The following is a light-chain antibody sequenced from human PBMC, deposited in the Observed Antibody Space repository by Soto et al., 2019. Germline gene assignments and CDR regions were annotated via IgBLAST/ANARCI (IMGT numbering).Light chain of an antibody. V-gene: IGKV1-39*01. J-gene: IGKJ3*01. CDR1: QSISSY. Sequence: DLQMTQSPSSLSASVGDRITITCRARQSISSYLNWYQQKPGKAPKLLIYAASSLHSGVPSRFNGSGSGTDFTLTICSLQPEDFATYYCQQSYSTPRITFGPGTKVDIK. CDR3: QQSYSTPRIT. CDR2: AAS.